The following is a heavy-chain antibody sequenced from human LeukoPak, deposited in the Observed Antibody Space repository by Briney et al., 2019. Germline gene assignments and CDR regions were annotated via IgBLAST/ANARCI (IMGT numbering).Heavy chain of an antibody. CDR1: GFTVSSNY. Sequence: GGSLRLSCAASGFTVSSNYMSWVRQAPGKGLEWVSVIYSGGSTYYADSVKGRFTISRHNSKNTLYLQMNSLRAEDTAVYYCARSITMVRGVIKNYYYGMDVWGQGTTVTVSS. D-gene: IGHD3-10*01. V-gene: IGHV3-53*04. CDR3: ARSITMVRGVIKNYYYGMDV. J-gene: IGHJ6*02. CDR2: IYSGGST.